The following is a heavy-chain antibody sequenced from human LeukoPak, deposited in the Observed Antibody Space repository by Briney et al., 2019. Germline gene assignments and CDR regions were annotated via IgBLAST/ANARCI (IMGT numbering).Heavy chain of an antibody. J-gene: IGHJ4*02. Sequence: ASVKVSCKASGYTFTSYDINWVRQATGQGLEWMGWMNPNSGNTGYAQKFQGRVTMTRNTSISTAYMELSSLRSEDTAVYYCARQAGGLRPIDYWGQGTLVTVSS. D-gene: IGHD3-16*01. CDR3: ARQAGGLRPIDY. CDR1: GYTFTSYD. V-gene: IGHV1-8*01. CDR2: MNPNSGNT.